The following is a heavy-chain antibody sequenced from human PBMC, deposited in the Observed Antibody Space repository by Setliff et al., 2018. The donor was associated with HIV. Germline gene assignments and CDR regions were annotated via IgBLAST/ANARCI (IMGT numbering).Heavy chain of an antibody. CDR3: ARDGAFVWGTYRYQGFDH. Sequence: ASVKVSCKASGYAFTSYAMHWMRQAPGQRLEWMGWINAGNGNTKYSQKFQDRVTITRDTSASTAYMELRLRSEDTAVYYCARDGAFVWGTYRYQGFDHWGQGTLVTVSS. CDR2: INAGNGNT. D-gene: IGHD3-16*02. CDR1: GYAFTSYA. J-gene: IGHJ4*02. V-gene: IGHV1-3*01.